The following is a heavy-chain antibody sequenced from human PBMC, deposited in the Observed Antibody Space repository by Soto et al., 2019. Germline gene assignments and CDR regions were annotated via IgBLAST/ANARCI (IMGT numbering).Heavy chain of an antibody. V-gene: IGHV4-61*08. CDR1: GGSISSGAYY. J-gene: IGHJ6*02. CDR2: LYFTGST. D-gene: IGHD3-22*01. Sequence: SETLSLTCTVSGGSISSGAYYWSWIRQPPGKGLEWLGYLYFTGSTNYNPSLKSRVTISVDTSKNQFSLKLTSVIAADAAVYYCARVRRIGSRARLDSYSYVMDVWGQGTTVTVSS. CDR3: ARVRRIGSRARLDSYSYVMDV.